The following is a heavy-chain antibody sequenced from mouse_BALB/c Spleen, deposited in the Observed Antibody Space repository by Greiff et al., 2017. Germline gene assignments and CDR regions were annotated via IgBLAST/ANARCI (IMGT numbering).Heavy chain of an antibody. CDR2: INPDSSTI. D-gene: IGHD2-13*01. Sequence: DVKLQESGGGLVQPGGSLKLSCAASGFDFSRYWMSWVRQAPGKGLEWIGEINPDSSTINYTPSLKDKFIISRDNTKNTLYLQMSKVISEDTALYYCARIGDWDWYFDVWGAGTTVTVSS. CDR1: GFDFSRYW. V-gene: IGHV4-1*02. CDR3: ARIGDWDWYFDV. J-gene: IGHJ1*01.